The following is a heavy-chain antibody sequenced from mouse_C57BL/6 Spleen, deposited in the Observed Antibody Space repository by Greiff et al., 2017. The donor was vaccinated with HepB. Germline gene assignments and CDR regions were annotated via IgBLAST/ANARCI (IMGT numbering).Heavy chain of an antibody. D-gene: IGHD1-1*02. J-gene: IGHJ2*01. Sequence: EVKLVESGGGLVQPGGSMKLSCVASGFTFSNYWMNWVRQSPEKGLEWVAQIRLKSDNYATHYAESVKGRFTISRDDSKSSVYQQMNNLRAEDTGIYYCAGATPVVAPGYFDYWGEGTTLTVSS. V-gene: IGHV6-3*01. CDR2: IRLKSDNYAT. CDR1: GFTFSNYW. CDR3: AGATPVVAPGYFDY.